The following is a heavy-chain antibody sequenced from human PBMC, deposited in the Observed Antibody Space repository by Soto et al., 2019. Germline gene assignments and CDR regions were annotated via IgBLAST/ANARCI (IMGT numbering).Heavy chain of an antibody. CDR2: IWYDGSNK. Sequence: GGSLRLSCAASGFTFSSYGMHWVRQAPGKGLEWVAVIWYDGSNKYYADSVKGRFTISRDNSKNTLYLQMNSLRAEDTAVYYCAREAPIPATAEYYFDYWGQGTLVTVSS. CDR1: GFTFSSYG. V-gene: IGHV3-33*01. CDR3: AREAPIPATAEYYFDY. D-gene: IGHD2-2*01. J-gene: IGHJ4*02.